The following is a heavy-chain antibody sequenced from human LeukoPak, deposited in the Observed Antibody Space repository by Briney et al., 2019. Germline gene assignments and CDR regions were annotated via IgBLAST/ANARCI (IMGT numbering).Heavy chain of an antibody. D-gene: IGHD3-9*01. Sequence: QTGGSLRLSCAASGFTFSSYGMHWVRQAPGKGLEWVAVIWSDGSSKHYADSVKGRFTTSRDNSKNTLYLQMNSLRAEDTAVYYCTKRYYYGMDVWGQGTTVTVSS. V-gene: IGHV3-33*06. CDR3: TKRYYYGMDV. CDR2: IWSDGSSK. J-gene: IGHJ6*02. CDR1: GFTFSSYG.